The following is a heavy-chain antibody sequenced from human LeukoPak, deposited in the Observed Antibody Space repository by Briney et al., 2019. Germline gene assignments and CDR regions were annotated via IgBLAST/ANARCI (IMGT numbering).Heavy chain of an antibody. D-gene: IGHD3-22*01. J-gene: IGHJ4*02. V-gene: IGHV3-43*02. CDR2: ISGDGGST. CDR1: GFTFDDYA. Sequence: GGSLRLSCAASGFTFDDYAMHCVRQAPGKGLEWVSLISGDGGSTYYADSVKGRFTISRDNSKNSLYLQMNSLRTEDTALYYCAKDISHYYDSSGYYAYWGQGTLVTVSS. CDR3: AKDISHYYDSSGYYAY.